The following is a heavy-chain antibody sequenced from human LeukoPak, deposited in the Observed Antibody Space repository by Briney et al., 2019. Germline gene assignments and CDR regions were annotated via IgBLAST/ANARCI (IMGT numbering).Heavy chain of an antibody. CDR2: ISGSGGNT. CDR1: GFTFPNYV. D-gene: IGHD4-11*01. V-gene: IGHV3-23*01. CDR3: ANEYSKGDV. J-gene: IGHJ3*01. Sequence: PGGSLRLSCAASGFTFPNYVMSWVRQAPGKGLEWVSGISGSGGNTYYADSVKGRFTISRDNSKNMLYLQMNSLRAEDAAVYYCANEYSKGDVWGQGTMVTVSS.